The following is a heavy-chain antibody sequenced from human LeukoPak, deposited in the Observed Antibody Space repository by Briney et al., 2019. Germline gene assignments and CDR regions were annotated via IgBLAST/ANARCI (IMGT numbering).Heavy chain of an antibody. CDR3: ARVPVNIWENWFDP. V-gene: IGHV4-34*01. D-gene: IGHD1-26*01. Sequence: SETLSLTCAVYGGSFSGYYWSWIRQPPGKGLEWIGTIYYTGSTNYNPSLKSRVTISVDTSKNQFSLKLNSVTAADMAVYYCARVPVNIWENWFDPWGQGTLVTVSS. CDR2: IYYTGST. CDR1: GGSFSGYY. J-gene: IGHJ5*02.